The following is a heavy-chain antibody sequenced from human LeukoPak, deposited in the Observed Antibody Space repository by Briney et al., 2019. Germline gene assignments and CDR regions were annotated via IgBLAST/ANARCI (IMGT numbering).Heavy chain of an antibody. CDR1: GFSFSSYT. D-gene: IGHD3-3*01. CDR3: ARDRSAEYYFDY. CDR2: ISGSSSYI. Sequence: GGSLRLSCAASGFSFSSYTMNWVRQAPGKGLEWVSSISGSSSYIYYADSVKGRFTISRDNAKNSLFLQMNSLRAEDTAVYYCARDRSAEYYFDYWGQGTLVTVSS. V-gene: IGHV3-21*01. J-gene: IGHJ4*02.